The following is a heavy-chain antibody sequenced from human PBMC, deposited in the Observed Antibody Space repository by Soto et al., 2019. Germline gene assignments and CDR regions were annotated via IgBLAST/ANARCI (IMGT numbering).Heavy chain of an antibody. D-gene: IGHD2-15*01. V-gene: IGHV3-11*01. J-gene: IGHJ5*02. Sequence: QVQLVESGGGLVQPGGSLRLSCAASGIVFSDYMSWVRQAPGKGLEWLSYISGSGRTIYSADSVKGRFTISRDNATNSLYLQMHNVRTEDTAFYSCERLPCPWWWFDPWGQGTLVTVSS. CDR2: ISGSGRTI. CDR1: GIVFSDY. CDR3: ERLPCPWWWFDP.